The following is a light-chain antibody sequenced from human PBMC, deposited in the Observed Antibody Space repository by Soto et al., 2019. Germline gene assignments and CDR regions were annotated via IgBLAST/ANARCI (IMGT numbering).Light chain of an antibody. V-gene: IGKV1-5*01. J-gene: IGKJ1*01. CDR1: QSISSW. CDR3: QQYNTYST. CDR2: DAS. Sequence: DIQMTQYPSTLSASVGDRVTITCRASQSISSWLAWYQQKPGKAPKLLIYDASSLEGGVPSRFSGSGSGTEFTLTISSLQPDDFATYYCQQYNTYSTFGQGTKVDI.